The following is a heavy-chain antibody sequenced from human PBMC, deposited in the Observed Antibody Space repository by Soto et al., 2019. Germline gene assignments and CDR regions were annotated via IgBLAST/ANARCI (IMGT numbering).Heavy chain of an antibody. CDR1: GFTFSSYG. V-gene: IGHV3-30*18. CDR2: ISYDGINK. CDR3: AKSVYNWNDGFFDY. J-gene: IGHJ4*02. D-gene: IGHD1-1*01. Sequence: QVQLVESGGGVVQPVRSLRLSCAASGFTFSSYGMHWVRQAPGKGLEWVAVISYDGINKYFADSVNGRLTISRDNSKNTLYLQMNSLGVEDTAVYYCAKSVYNWNDGFFDYWGQGTLVTVSS.